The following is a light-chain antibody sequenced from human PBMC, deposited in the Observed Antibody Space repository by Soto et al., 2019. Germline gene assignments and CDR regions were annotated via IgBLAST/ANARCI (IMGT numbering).Light chain of an antibody. J-gene: IGLJ1*01. Sequence: QSALTQPASVSGSPGQSITISCTGTSSDVGGYNFVSWYQLHPDKAPKLMIYDVTNRPSGVSNRFSGSKSGNTASLTISGLQAEDEADYYCSSDTSISTYVFGTGTKLTVL. V-gene: IGLV2-14*01. CDR3: SSDTSISTYV. CDR1: SSDVGGYNF. CDR2: DVT.